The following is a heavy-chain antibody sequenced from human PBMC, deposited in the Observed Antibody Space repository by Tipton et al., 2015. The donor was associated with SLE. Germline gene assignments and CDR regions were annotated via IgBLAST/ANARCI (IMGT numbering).Heavy chain of an antibody. V-gene: IGHV4-39*01. CDR2: IYYSGSP. CDR1: GSSITSSSHY. CDR3: ARRGVGATYWYFDL. J-gene: IGHJ2*01. D-gene: IGHD1-26*01. Sequence: LRLSCSISGSSITSSSHYWGWIRQPPGKGLEYIGSIYYSGSPYYNPSLKSLVTISLDTSKNQSSLKLSSLTAADTAVYYCARRGVGATYWYFDLWGRGTLVTVSS.